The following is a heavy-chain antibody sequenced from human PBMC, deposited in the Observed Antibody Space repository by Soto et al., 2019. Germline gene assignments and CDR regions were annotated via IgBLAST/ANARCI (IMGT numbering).Heavy chain of an antibody. CDR1: GGSFSGYY. CDR3: ARTRRRFLEARSGYYYGMDV. J-gene: IGHJ6*02. Sequence: SETLSLTCAVYGGSFSGYYWSWIRQPPGKGLEWIGEINHSGSTNYNPSLKSRVTISVDTSKNQFSLKLSSVTAADTAVYYCARTRRRFLEARSGYYYGMDVWGQGTTVTVS. V-gene: IGHV4-34*01. CDR2: INHSGST. D-gene: IGHD3-3*01.